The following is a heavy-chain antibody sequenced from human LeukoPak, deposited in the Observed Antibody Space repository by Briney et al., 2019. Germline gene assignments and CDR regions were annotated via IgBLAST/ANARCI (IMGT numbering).Heavy chain of an antibody. V-gene: IGHV1-2*02. CDR3: AREGTCSSSICSHDY. CDR1: GYSFTGYY. Sequence: ASVKVSCKASGYSFTGYYIHWVRQAPGQGLEWMGWINANSGDTNYAQKFQGRVTMTRDTSISTAYVELSSLRSDDTAVYYCAREGTCSSSICSHDYWGQGTLVTVSS. D-gene: IGHD2-2*01. CDR2: INANSGDT. J-gene: IGHJ4*02.